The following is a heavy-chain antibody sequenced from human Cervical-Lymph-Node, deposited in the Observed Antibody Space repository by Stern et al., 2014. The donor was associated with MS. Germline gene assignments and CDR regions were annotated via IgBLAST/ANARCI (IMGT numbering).Heavy chain of an antibody. Sequence: QVQLVQSGAEVKKPGSSVKVSCKASGGTFSSYAISWVRQAPGQGLEWMGGIIPIFGTAHYAQNFQGRVTITADESTSTAYMELSSLRSEDTAVYYCARAHCSGGSCYFRPTNGRTQNWYFDLWGRGTLVTVSS. CDR1: GGTFSSYA. J-gene: IGHJ2*01. CDR2: IIPIFGTA. D-gene: IGHD2-15*01. CDR3: ARAHCSGGSCYFRPTNGRTQNWYFDL. V-gene: IGHV1-69*12.